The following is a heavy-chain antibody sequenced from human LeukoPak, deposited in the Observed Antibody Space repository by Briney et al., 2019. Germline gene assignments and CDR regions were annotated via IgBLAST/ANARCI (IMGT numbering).Heavy chain of an antibody. D-gene: IGHD4-17*01. J-gene: IGHJ6*03. CDR1: GFTFSSYS. V-gene: IGHV3-21*01. CDR2: ISSSSSYI. CDR3: AREGGRTTVSPWYYYYYMDV. Sequence: PGGSLRLSCAASGFTFSSYSMNWVRQAPGKGLEWVSSISSSSSYIYYADSVKGRFTISRDNAKNSLYLQMNSLRAEDTAVYYCAREGGRTTVSPWYYYYYMDVWGKGTTVTVSS.